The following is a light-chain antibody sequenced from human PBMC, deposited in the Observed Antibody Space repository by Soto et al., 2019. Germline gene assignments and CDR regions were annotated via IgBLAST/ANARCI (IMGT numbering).Light chain of an antibody. CDR1: QSVSTNQ. CDR3: QVYGNSPWT. J-gene: IGKJ1*01. CDR2: SAT. Sequence: EIVLTQSPDTLSLSPGETATLSCRASQSVSTNQLAWYQQKRGHAPRLVFHSATNKANGFPSRFSASGSGTDFTLAISRLEPEDFALYYCQVYGNSPWTFGQGTKVEIK. V-gene: IGKV3-20*01.